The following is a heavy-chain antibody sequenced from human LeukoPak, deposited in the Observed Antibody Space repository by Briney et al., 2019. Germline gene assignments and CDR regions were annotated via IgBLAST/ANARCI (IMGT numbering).Heavy chain of an antibody. CDR1: GGSIVSRDW. Sequence: SGTLSLTCAVSGGSIVSRDWWTWVRQPPWKGLEWIGEIYHSGSTNYNPSLKSRVTISVDKSKNQFSLKLSSVTAADTAVYYCARVAPYSSGWYGTPSYYYYYGMDVWGQGTTVTVSS. CDR3: ARVAPYSSGWYGTPSYYYYYGMDV. J-gene: IGHJ6*02. D-gene: IGHD6-19*01. CDR2: IYHSGST. V-gene: IGHV4-4*02.